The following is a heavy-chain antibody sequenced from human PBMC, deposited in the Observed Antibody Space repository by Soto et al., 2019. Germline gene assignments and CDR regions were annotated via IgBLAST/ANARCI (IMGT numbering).Heavy chain of an antibody. CDR2: IYYSGST. CDR3: ARDLLSGTDD. D-gene: IGHD2-15*01. CDR1: GGSISSYY. J-gene: IGHJ4*02. V-gene: IGHV4-59*01. Sequence: SETLSLTCTVSGGSISSYYWSWIRQPPGKGLEWIGYIYYSGSTNYNPSLKSRVTISVDTSKNQFSLKLSSVTAADTAVYYCARDLLSGTDDWGQGTRVTVAS.